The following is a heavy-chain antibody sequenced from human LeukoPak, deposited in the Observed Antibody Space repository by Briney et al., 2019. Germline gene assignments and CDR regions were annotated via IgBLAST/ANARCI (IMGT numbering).Heavy chain of an antibody. V-gene: IGHV4-59*08. J-gene: IGHJ4*02. CDR1: GGSINSYY. CDR3: ARHGGFASPLGY. Sequence: SETLSLTCTVSGGSINSYYWRWLRQPPGKGLEWIGYISYSGTTTYTPSLKSRVTISVDTSKNQFSLQLTSVTAADTAVYYCARHGGFASPLGYWGQGTLVTVSS. D-gene: IGHD3-16*01. CDR2: ISYSGTT.